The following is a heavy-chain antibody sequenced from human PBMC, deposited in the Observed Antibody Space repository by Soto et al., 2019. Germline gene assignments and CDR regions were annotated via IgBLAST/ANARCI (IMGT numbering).Heavy chain of an antibody. D-gene: IGHD6-13*01. J-gene: IGHJ1*01. Sequence: QVQLVEFGGGVVQPGGSLRLSCVASGFSFSAYGMHWVRQSPGKGLEWVAVMSYDGSKKYYLDSVKGRFTISRENSQNTLFLQMNTLRPEDSALYYCAKLDTSGDMPTMAAAETHWGQGTLVTVSS. V-gene: IGHV3-30*18. CDR3: AKLDTSGDMPTMAAAETH. CDR1: GFSFSAYG. CDR2: MSYDGSKK.